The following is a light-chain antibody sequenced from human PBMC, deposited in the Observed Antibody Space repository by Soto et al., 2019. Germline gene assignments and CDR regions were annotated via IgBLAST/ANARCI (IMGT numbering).Light chain of an antibody. CDR1: QSVLYSSNNKNY. CDR2: WAS. CDR3: QQYYTTPWT. Sequence: DIVMTQSPDSLAVSLGERATINCKSSQSVLYSSNNKNYLAWYQQKPGQPPKELIYWASIRESGVPDRFSGSGSGSDFTLTISSLQAEDVAFYYCQQYYTTPWTFGQGTKVEIK. J-gene: IGKJ1*01. V-gene: IGKV4-1*01.